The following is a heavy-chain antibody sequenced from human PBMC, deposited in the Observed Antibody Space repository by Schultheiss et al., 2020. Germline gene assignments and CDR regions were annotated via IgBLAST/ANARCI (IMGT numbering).Heavy chain of an antibody. CDR1: GGSFSGYY. D-gene: IGHD5-24*01. CDR3: AREVEMATPTYWYFDL. J-gene: IGHJ2*01. CDR2: INHSGST. V-gene: IGHV4-34*01. Sequence: SETLSLTCAVYGGSFSGYYWSWIRQPPGKGLEWIGEINHSGSTNYNPSLKSRVTISVDTSKNQFSLKLSSVTAADTAVYYCAREVEMATPTYWYFDLWGRGTLVTVSS.